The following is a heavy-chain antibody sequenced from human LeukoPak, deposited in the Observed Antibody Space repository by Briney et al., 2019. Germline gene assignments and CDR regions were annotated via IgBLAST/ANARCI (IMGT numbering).Heavy chain of an antibody. V-gene: IGHV1-8*01. CDR2: MNPNSGNT. CDR3: ARTPPKLAYCGGDCYYYFDY. D-gene: IGHD2-21*02. Sequence: ASVKVSCRASGYTFTSYDINWVRQATGQGLEWMGWMNPNSGNTGYAQKFQGRVTMTRSTSISTAYMELSSLRSEDTAVYYCARTPPKLAYCGGDCYYYFDYWGQGTLVTVSS. J-gene: IGHJ4*02. CDR1: GYTFTSYD.